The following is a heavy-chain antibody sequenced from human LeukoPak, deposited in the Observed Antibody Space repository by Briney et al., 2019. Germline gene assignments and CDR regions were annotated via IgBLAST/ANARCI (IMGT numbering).Heavy chain of an antibody. J-gene: IGHJ4*02. CDR2: INHSGST. V-gene: IGHV4-34*01. Sequence: SETLSLTCAVYGGSFSGYYWSWIRQPPGKGLEWIGEINHSGSTNYNPSLKSRVTISVDTSKNQFSLKLSSVTAADTAVYYCARGRRQQGIDYWGQGTLVTVPS. CDR1: GGSFSGYY. D-gene: IGHD7-27*01. CDR3: ARGRRQQGIDY.